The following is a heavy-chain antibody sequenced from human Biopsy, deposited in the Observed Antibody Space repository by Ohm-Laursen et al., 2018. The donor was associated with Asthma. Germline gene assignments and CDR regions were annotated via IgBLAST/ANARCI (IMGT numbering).Heavy chain of an antibody. CDR3: ARAVDYSHYYGIDV. V-gene: IGHV1-18*01. J-gene: IGHJ6*02. CDR1: GYTFNSAG. CDR2: MSVYNGNT. Sequence: ASVKVSCKTSGYTFNSAGITWVRQAPGQGLEWMGWMSVYNGNTKVAQELQDRVTMITDTSTSTAYMELRSLRSDDTAVYFCARAVDYSHYYGIDVWGQGTTVTVS. D-gene: IGHD3-10*01.